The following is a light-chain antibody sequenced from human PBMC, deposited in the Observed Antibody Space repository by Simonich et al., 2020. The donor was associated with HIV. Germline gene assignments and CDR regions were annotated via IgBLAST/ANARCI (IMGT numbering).Light chain of an antibody. CDR1: QGISSA. V-gene: IGKV1-13*02. CDR2: DAS. CDR3: QQSYSTPLT. Sequence: AIQLTQSPSSLSASVGDRVTITCRASQGISSALVWYQQKPGKAPKVMIDDASTLESGVPSRFSASGSGTDFTLTISSLQPEDFATYYCQQSYSTPLTFGGGPRWRSN. J-gene: IGKJ4*01.